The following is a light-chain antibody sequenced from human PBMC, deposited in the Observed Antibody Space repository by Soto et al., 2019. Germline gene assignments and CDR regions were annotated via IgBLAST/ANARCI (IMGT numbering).Light chain of an antibody. Sequence: IQLTQSPSSLSASVGDTVTITCRASQIIDMYLNWYQQKPGKAPRVLISGASNLQSGVPSRFSGSGSGTDFTLTISSLQSEDFASYFCQHTFNSPPWTFGQGTKVDI. V-gene: IGKV1-39*01. J-gene: IGKJ1*01. CDR2: GAS. CDR3: QHTFNSPPWT. CDR1: QIIDMY.